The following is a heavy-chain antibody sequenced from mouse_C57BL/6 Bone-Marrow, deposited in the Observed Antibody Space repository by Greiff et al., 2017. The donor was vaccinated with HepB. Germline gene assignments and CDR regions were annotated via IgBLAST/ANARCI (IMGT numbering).Heavy chain of an antibody. D-gene: IGHD1-1*01. V-gene: IGHV14-2*01. Sequence: EVKLQESGAELVKPGASVKLSCTASGFNIKDYYMHWVKQRTEQGLEWIGRIDPEDGETKYAPKFQGKATITADTSSNTAYLQLSSLTSEDTAVYYCARDYYGSSYSAWFAYWGQGTLVTVSA. J-gene: IGHJ3*01. CDR1: GFNIKDYY. CDR3: ARDYYGSSYSAWFAY. CDR2: IDPEDGET.